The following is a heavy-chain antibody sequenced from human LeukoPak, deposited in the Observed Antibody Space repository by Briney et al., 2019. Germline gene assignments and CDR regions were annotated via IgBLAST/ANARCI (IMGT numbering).Heavy chain of an antibody. CDR1: GFTFSSYG. CDR2: IWYDGSNK. CDR3: ARGSRGSYYFDY. V-gene: IGHV3-33*01. Sequence: GGSLRLSCAASGFTFSSYGMHWVRQAPGKGLEWVAVIWYDGSNKYYADSVKGRFTISRDNSKNTLYLQMNSLRAEDTAVYYCARGSRGSYYFDYWGQGTLVTVSS. D-gene: IGHD1-26*01. J-gene: IGHJ4*02.